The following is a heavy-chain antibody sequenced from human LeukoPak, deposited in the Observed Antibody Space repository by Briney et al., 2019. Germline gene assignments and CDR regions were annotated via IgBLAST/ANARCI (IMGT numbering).Heavy chain of an antibody. D-gene: IGHD3-22*01. J-gene: IGHJ4*02. CDR3: ARGVPIFPMIVVVTASRSSYYFDY. CDR2: INXSXXX. V-gene: IGHV4-34*01. CDR1: XY. Sequence: XYXXWXRXXXXXXXXXIXXINXSXXXNYNPSLTSRVPISVDTSKTQFSLKLSSVAAADTAVYYCARGVPIFPMIVVVTASRSSYYFDYWGQGTLVTVSS.